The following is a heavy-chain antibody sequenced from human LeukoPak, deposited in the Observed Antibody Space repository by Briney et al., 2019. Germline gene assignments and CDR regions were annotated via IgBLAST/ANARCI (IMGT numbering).Heavy chain of an antibody. CDR2: IRSKANSYAT. CDR3: TTIVVVPAAIVDY. Sequence: GGSLKLSCAASGFTFSGSAMHWARQASEKGLEWVGRIRSKANSYATAYAASVKGRFTISRDDSKNTAYLQMNSLKTEDTAVYYCTTIVVVPAAIVDYWGQGTLVTVSS. CDR1: GFTFSGSA. V-gene: IGHV3-73*01. J-gene: IGHJ4*02. D-gene: IGHD2-2*02.